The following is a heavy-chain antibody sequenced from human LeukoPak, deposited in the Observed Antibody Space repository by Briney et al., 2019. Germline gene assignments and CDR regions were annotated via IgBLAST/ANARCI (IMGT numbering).Heavy chain of an antibody. CDR1: GYTFGTYD. CDR2: MNPNSGNT. J-gene: IGHJ4*02. D-gene: IGHD6-13*01. V-gene: IGHV1-8*01. CDR3: ARGMYSSSWLDDY. Sequence: ASVKVSCEASGYTFGTYDINWVRQATGQGLEWMGWMNPNSGNTGYAQKFQGRVTMTRNISISTAYMELSSLRSEDTAVYYCARGMYSSSWLDDYWGQGTLVTVSS.